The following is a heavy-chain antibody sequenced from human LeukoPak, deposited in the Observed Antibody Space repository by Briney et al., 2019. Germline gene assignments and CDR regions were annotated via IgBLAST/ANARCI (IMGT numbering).Heavy chain of an antibody. CDR2: ISWNSGSI. CDR3: AEDAVALFDY. Sequence: GRSLRLSCAASGFTFDQYAMHWVRQAPGKGLEWGSGISWNSGSIGYADSVKGRFTISRDNAKNSLYLQMNSLRAEDTALYYCAEDAVALFDYWGQGTLVTVSS. CDR1: GFTFDQYA. V-gene: IGHV3-9*01. D-gene: IGHD4-23*01. J-gene: IGHJ4*02.